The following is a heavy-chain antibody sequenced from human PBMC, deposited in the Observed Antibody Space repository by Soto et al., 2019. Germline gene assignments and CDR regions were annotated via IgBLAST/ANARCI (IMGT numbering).Heavy chain of an antibody. J-gene: IGHJ6*02. V-gene: IGHV3-23*01. Sequence: PGGSLRLSCAASGFTFSSYAMSWVRQAPGKGLEWVSAISGSGGSTYYADSVKGRFTISRDNSKNTLYLQMNSLRAEDTAVYYCAKDKIVNMIVDYYGMDVWGQGTTVTVSS. CDR2: ISGSGGST. CDR3: AKDKIVNMIVDYYGMDV. CDR1: GFTFSSYA. D-gene: IGHD3-22*01.